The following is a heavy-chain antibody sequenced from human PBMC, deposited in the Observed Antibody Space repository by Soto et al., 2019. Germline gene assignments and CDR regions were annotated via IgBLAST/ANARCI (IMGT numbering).Heavy chain of an antibody. D-gene: IGHD2-21*01. CDR1: GDSISRGGYY. V-gene: IGHV4-31*03. Sequence: QVQLQESGPGLVKPSQTLSLTCTVSGDSISRGGYYWNWLRQHPRKGLEWIGYIYHSGSTIYNPSLKSRGSISVDTSKSRLYLELSNVTAADTAVYYCARDGAGAYGLGWFDPWGQGILVTVSS. J-gene: IGHJ5*02. CDR3: ARDGAGAYGLGWFDP. CDR2: IYHSGST.